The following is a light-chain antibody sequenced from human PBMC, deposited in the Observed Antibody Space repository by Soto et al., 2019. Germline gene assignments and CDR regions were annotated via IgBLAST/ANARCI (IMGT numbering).Light chain of an antibody. CDR3: YSYRSSETPDV. J-gene: IGLJ1*01. CDR2: AVS. V-gene: IGLV2-14*01. CDR1: SDDIGAYDY. Sequence: QSVLTQPSSVSASPGQSISISCTGTSDDIGAYDYVSWYQQHPGKAPKLILYAVSNRPSGVSTRFSGSKSGNTASLTISGVQADDEADYYCYSYRSSETPDVFGNGTQVTVL.